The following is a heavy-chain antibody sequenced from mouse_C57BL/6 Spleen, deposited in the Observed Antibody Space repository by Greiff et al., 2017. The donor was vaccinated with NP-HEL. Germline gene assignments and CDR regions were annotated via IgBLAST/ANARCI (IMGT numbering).Heavy chain of an antibody. Sequence: QVQLQQSGPGLVQPSQSLSITCTVSGFSLTSYGVHWVRQSPGKGLEWLGVIWSGGSTDYNAAFISRLSISKDNSKSQVFFKMNSLQADDTAIYYCAREEGSFYAMDYWGQGTSVTVSS. J-gene: IGHJ4*01. CDR2: IWSGGST. V-gene: IGHV2-2*01. CDR3: AREEGSFYAMDY. CDR1: GFSLTSYG.